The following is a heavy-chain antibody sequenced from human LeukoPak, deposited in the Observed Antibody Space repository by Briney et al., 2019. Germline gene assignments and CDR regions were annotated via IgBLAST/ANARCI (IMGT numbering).Heavy chain of an antibody. V-gene: IGHV1-18*01. Sequence: ASVKVSCKASGYTFTSYGISWVRQAPGQGLEWMGWISAYNGNTNYAQKLQGRVTMTTDTSTSTAYMELRSLRSDDTAVYYCARDRSTNDFWSGYYTNYFDYWGQGTLVTVSS. J-gene: IGHJ4*02. D-gene: IGHD3-3*01. CDR2: ISAYNGNT. CDR3: ARDRSTNDFWSGYYTNYFDY. CDR1: GYTFTSYG.